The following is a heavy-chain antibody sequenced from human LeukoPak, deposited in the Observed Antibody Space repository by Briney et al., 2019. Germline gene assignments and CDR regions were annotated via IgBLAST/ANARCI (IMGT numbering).Heavy chain of an antibody. J-gene: IGHJ5*02. CDR1: GFTFSSYA. Sequence: QAGGSLRLSCAASGFTFSSYAMSWVRQAPGKGLEWVSAISGSGGSTYYANSVKGRFTISRDNSKNTLYLQMNSLRAEDTAVYYCAKDLNGDYLGASGQGTLVTVSS. CDR3: AKDLNGDYLGA. D-gene: IGHD4-17*01. V-gene: IGHV3-23*01. CDR2: ISGSGGST.